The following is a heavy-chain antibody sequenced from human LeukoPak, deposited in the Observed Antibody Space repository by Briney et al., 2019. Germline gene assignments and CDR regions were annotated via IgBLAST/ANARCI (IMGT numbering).Heavy chain of an antibody. CDR3: ARGRWRWLQF. CDR2: INHSGGT. D-gene: IGHD5-24*01. CDR1: GGSFSGYY. Sequence: PSETLSLTCAVYGGSFSGYYWSWIRQPPGKGLEWIGEINHSGGTNYNPSLKSRVTISVDTSKNQFSLKLSSVTAADTAVYYCARGRWRWLQFWGQGTLVTVSS. J-gene: IGHJ4*02. V-gene: IGHV4-34*01.